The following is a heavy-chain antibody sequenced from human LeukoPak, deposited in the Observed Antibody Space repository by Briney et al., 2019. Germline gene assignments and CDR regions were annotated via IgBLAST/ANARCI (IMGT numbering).Heavy chain of an antibody. CDR2: ISYDGSNK. CDR1: GFTFSNYD. CDR3: AKESRPYYDFWSGHNWFDP. D-gene: IGHD3-3*01. Sequence: PGGSLRLSCAASGFTFSNYDMSWVRQAPGKGLEWVAVISYDGSNKYYADSVKGRFTISRDNSKNTLYLQMNSLRAEDTAVYYCAKESRPYYDFWSGHNWFDPWGQGTLVTVSS. V-gene: IGHV3-30*18. J-gene: IGHJ5*02.